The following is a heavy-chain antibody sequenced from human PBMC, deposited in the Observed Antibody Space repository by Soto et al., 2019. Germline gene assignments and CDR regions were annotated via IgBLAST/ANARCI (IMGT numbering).Heavy chain of an antibody. V-gene: IGHV3-53*02. J-gene: IGHJ4*02. CDR2: SGSGSNT. CDR1: GFTVSDNY. D-gene: IGHD1-26*01. CDR3: ARDPSHSYYTLFYYFDY. Sequence: EVQMAETGGDFIQLGGSLRLSCAASGFTVSDNYLSWVRQAPGKGLEWVSAISGSGSNTYYADSVKGRFTISRDDSKSTLYLQMNSLRAEDTAVYYCARDPSHSYYTLFYYFDYWGQGTLVTVSS.